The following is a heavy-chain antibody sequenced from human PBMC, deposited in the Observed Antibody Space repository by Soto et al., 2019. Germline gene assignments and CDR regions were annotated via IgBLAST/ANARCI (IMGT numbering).Heavy chain of an antibody. Sequence: QVQLVQSGAEVKKPGSSVRVSCKPSGGTFSAYSISWVRQAPGQGLEWMGGIIPIFGTANYAQKFHGRVTITAGESASTVYMELSSPRSDDTAMYFCAREGGGAVAGTADWGQGTVVTVSS. J-gene: IGHJ4*02. CDR1: GGTFSAYS. D-gene: IGHD6-19*01. V-gene: IGHV1-69*01. CDR3: AREGGGAVAGTAD. CDR2: IIPIFGTA.